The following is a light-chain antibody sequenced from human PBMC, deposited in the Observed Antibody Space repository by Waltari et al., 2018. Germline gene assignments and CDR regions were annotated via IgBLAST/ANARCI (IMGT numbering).Light chain of an antibody. V-gene: IGLV3-21*02. J-gene: IGLJ3*02. CDR3: HVWDWKTVM. CDR1: NIGGRS. Sequence: SSVLTQAPSVSVAPGQTATVTCGGDNIGGRSVHWYQQRPGRAPVLVVYLDSDRPSGIPDRFSGSKSGNAATLTISRVEAVDEADYYCHVWDWKTVMFGGGTKLTVL. CDR2: LDS.